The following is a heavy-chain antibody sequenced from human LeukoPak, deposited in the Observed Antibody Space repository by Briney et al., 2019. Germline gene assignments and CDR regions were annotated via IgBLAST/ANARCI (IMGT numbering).Heavy chain of an antibody. D-gene: IGHD3-10*01. CDR1: GFTFDDYG. V-gene: IGHV3-20*04. Sequence: RAGGSLRLSCAASGFTFDDYGMSWVRQAPGKGLEWVSGINWNGGSTGYADSVKGRLTIPRDNAKNSLYLQMNSLRAEDTALYYCAREPTMVRGVYYYYYMDVWGEGTTVTVSS. J-gene: IGHJ6*03. CDR2: INWNGGST. CDR3: AREPTMVRGVYYYYYMDV.